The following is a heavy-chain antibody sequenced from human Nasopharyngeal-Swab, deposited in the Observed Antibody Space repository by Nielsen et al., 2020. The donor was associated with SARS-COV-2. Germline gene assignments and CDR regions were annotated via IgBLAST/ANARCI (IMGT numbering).Heavy chain of an antibody. D-gene: IGHD6-19*01. Sequence: GESLKISCAASGFTFSSYWMTWVRQAPGKGPEWVANIKQDGSEKYYVDSVKGRFSISRDNTKNSLYLQMNSLRAEDTAVYYCARGGGWYGFDYWGQGTLVTVSS. CDR2: IKQDGSEK. V-gene: IGHV3-7*01. CDR3: ARGGGWYGFDY. J-gene: IGHJ4*02. CDR1: GFTFSSYW.